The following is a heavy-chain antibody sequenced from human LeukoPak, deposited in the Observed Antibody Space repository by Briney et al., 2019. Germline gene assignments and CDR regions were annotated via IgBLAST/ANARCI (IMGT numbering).Heavy chain of an antibody. V-gene: IGHV1-3*03. J-gene: IGHJ6*03. CDR1: GYTFTSYA. CDR2: INAGNGNT. CDR3: ARGPLGLRLGELSFSRAGNHYMDV. Sequence: ASVKVSCKASGYTFTSYAMHWVRQAPGQRLEWMGWINAGNGNTKYSQEFQGRVTITRDTSASTAYMELSSLRSEDMAVYYCARGPLGLRLGELSFSRAGNHYMDVWGKGTTVTVSS. D-gene: IGHD3-16*02.